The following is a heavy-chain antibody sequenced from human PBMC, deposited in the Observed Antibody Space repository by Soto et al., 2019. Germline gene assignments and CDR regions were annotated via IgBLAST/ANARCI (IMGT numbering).Heavy chain of an antibody. J-gene: IGHJ4*02. Sequence: SETLSLTCTVSGVSVSSGSFYWAWIRQPPGKGLEWIGFISYSGTTNYNPSLKSRVTISVDTSSNQFSLMLRSVTAADTAVYYCARDSDTFDDWGQGILVTVSS. CDR3: ARDSDTFDD. CDR1: GVSVSSGSFY. CDR2: ISYSGTT. V-gene: IGHV4-61*01.